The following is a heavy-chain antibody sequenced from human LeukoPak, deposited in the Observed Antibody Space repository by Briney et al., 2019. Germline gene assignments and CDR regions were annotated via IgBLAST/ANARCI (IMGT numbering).Heavy chain of an antibody. CDR1: GGSFSGYY. Sequence: SETLSPTRDVYGGSFSGYYWSWIRQPPGKGLEWIGEINHSGSTNYNPSLKSRVTVSVDTSKNQFSLKLSSVTAADTAVYYCARATSWGSGRPLVRGYYFDYWGQGTRVTVSS. V-gene: IGHV4-34*01. CDR3: ARATSWGSGRPLVRGYYFDY. D-gene: IGHD3-10*01. CDR2: INHSGST. J-gene: IGHJ4*02.